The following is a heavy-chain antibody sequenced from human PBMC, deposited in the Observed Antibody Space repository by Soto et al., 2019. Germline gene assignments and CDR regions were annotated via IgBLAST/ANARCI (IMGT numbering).Heavy chain of an antibody. J-gene: IGHJ4*02. D-gene: IGHD3-10*01. CDR2: ISYDGSNK. V-gene: IGHV3-33*01. CDR3: ARDKSRDGLDY. Sequence: QEQLVESGGGVVQPGRSLRLSCAASGFTFSSHGMHWVRQAPGKGLEWVAVISYDGSNKYYADSVKGRFTISRDNSNNTLYLQMNSLSGEDTAVSYCARDKSRDGLDYWGQGTLVTVSS. CDR1: GFTFSSHG.